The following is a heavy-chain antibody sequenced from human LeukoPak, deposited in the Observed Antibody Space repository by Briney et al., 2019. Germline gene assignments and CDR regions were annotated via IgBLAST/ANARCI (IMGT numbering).Heavy chain of an antibody. J-gene: IGHJ3*02. CDR2: IFPGDSEI. CDR3: ARPQVGATLDAFDI. CDR1: GYMFTNTY. V-gene: IGHV5-51*01. Sequence: GESLKISCKASGYMFTNTYIGWVRQMPGEGPDWVGTIFPGDSEIRYSPSFQGRVIISADKSINTAYLQWYSLKASDTATYYCARPQVGATLDAFDIWGQGTMVTVSS. D-gene: IGHD1-26*01.